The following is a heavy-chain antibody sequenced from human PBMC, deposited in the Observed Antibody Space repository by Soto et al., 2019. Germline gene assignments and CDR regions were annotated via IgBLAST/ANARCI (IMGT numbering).Heavy chain of an antibody. D-gene: IGHD3-22*01. J-gene: IGHJ3*02. CDR2: INAGNGNT. V-gene: IGHV1-3*01. CDR3: AGAGPIVVVITTESAFDI. Sequence: GASVKVSCKASGYTFTSYAMHWVRQAPGQRLEWMGWINAGNGNTKYSQKFQGRVTITRDTSASTAYMELSSLRSEDTAVYYCAGAGPIVVVITTESAFDIWGQGTMVTVSS. CDR1: GYTFTSYA.